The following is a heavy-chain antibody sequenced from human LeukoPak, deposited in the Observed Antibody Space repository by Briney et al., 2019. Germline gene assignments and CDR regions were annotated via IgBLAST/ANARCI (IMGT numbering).Heavy chain of an antibody. CDR1: GFTFSSYE. Sequence: GGSLRLSCAVSGFTFSSYEMNWVRQAPGKGLEWISDISSSGTTIDYADSVKGRFTISRDNAKNSLYLQMNSLRAEDTAVYYCSNAGPGFGFDHWGQGTLVTVSS. CDR2: ISSSGTTI. V-gene: IGHV3-48*03. CDR3: SNAGPGFGFDH. J-gene: IGHJ4*02. D-gene: IGHD2-8*01.